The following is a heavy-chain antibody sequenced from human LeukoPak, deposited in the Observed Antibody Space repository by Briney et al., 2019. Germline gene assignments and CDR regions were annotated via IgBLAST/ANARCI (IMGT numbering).Heavy chain of an antibody. Sequence: ASVKVSCKASGYTFTSYGISWVRQAHGQGLEWMGWISAYNGNTNYAQKLQGRVTMTTDTSTSTAHMELRSLRSDDTAVYYCAREGAGIAAANWFDPWGQGTLVTVSS. CDR3: AREGAGIAAANWFDP. J-gene: IGHJ5*02. D-gene: IGHD6-13*01. CDR2: ISAYNGNT. CDR1: GYTFTSYG. V-gene: IGHV1-18*01.